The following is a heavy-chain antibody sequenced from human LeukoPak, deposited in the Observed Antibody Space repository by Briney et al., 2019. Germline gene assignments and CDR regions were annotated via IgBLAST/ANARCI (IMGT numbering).Heavy chain of an antibody. CDR2: ISGSGHDI. J-gene: IGHJ4*02. D-gene: IGHD3-10*01. Sequence: GGSLRLSCAASGFTFSDSYMTWVRQAPGKGVEWVAYISGSGHDINYSDSVKGRFTISRDNAKNSLYLQMNSLRVEDTAVYYCAKVAKYYYGSETYYFFEHWGQGTPVTASS. V-gene: IGHV3-11*04. CDR3: AKVAKYYYGSETYYFFEH. CDR1: GFTFSDSY.